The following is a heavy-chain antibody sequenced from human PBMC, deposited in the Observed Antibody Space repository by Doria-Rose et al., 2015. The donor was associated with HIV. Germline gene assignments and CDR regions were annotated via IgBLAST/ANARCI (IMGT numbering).Heavy chain of an antibody. D-gene: IGHD3-16*01. V-gene: IGHV3-15*07. CDR2: IKSKPDGGTT. CDR1: AW. Sequence: AWMNWVHQAPGKGLEWVGRIKSKPDGGTTEYAAPVKGRFSISRDDSKNTLSLQMNILKTEDTAVYYCTTDRFFPSWGQGTMVTVSS. CDR3: TTDRFFPS. J-gene: IGHJ3*01.